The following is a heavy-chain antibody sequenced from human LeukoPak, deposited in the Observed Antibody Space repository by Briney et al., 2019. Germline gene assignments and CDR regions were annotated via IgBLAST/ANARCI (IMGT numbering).Heavy chain of an antibody. CDR3: VEEILRFDL. V-gene: IGHV7-4-1*02. CDR2: INTDSGNP. CDR1: GYSFTSKG. J-gene: IGHJ3*01. Sequence: ASVKVSCKASGYSFTSKGMNWVRQAPGPGLEWMGWINTDSGNPTYAQGFTGRFVFSLDSAVSTAYLQISNLMPEDTGTYYCVEEILRFDLWGQGTMVTVSS.